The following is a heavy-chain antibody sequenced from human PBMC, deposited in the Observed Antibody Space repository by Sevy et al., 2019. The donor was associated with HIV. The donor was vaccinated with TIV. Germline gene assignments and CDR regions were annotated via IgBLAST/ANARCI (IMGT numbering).Heavy chain of an antibody. CDR1: GYTLTELS. CDR3: ATDTPYPYYFDY. V-gene: IGHV1-24*01. CDR2: FDPEDGET. Sequence: ASVKVSCKVSGYTLTELSMHWVRQAPGKGLEWMGGFDPEDGETIYAQKFQGRVTMTEDTSTDTAYMELSSLGSEDTAVYYCATDTPYPYYFDYWGQGTLVTVSS. J-gene: IGHJ4*02. D-gene: IGHD2-2*02.